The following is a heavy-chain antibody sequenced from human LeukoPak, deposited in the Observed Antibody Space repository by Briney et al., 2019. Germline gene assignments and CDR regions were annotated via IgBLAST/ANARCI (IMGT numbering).Heavy chain of an antibody. CDR3: AKFVGATKGVKSFDY. CDR2: ISGSGGST. CDR1: GFTFSSYG. D-gene: IGHD1-26*01. V-gene: IGHV3-23*01. Sequence: GGSLRLSCAASGFTFSSYGMSWVRQAPGKGLEWVSAISGSGGSTYYADSVKGRFTISRDNSKNTLYLQMNSLRAEDTAVYYCAKFVGATKGVKSFDYWGQGTLVTVSS. J-gene: IGHJ4*02.